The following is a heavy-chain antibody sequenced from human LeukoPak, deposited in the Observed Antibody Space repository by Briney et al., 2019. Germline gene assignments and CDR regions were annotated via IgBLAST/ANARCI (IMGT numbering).Heavy chain of an antibody. CDR2: ISGSGGST. V-gene: IGHV3-23*01. CDR3: AKPEVGVISEFRY. J-gene: IGHJ4*02. CDR1: GFTFSSYA. D-gene: IGHD3-10*01. Sequence: GGSLRLSCVASGFTFSSYAMSWVRQAPGKGLEWVSGISGSGGSTYYADSVKGRFTISRDNSKNTLYLQMNSLRAEDTAVYYCAKPEVGVISEFRYWGQGTLVTVSS.